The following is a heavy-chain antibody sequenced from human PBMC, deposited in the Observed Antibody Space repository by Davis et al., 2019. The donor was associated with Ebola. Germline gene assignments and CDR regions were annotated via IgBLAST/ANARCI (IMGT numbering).Heavy chain of an antibody. Sequence: GESLKISCSASGFTFSSYAMHWVRQAPGKGLEYVSVVRSSGSTTYYADSVKGRFTISRDNAKNSLYLQMNSLRDEDTAVYYCARDSLHTLFPHWFDPWGQGTLVTVSS. J-gene: IGHJ5*02. CDR1: GFTFSSYA. V-gene: IGHV3-64*04. CDR3: ARDSLHTLFPHWFDP. CDR2: VRSSGSTT. D-gene: IGHD3-16*02.